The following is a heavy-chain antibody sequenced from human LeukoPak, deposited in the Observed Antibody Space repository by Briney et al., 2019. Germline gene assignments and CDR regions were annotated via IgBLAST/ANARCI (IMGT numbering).Heavy chain of an antibody. Sequence: PGGSLRLSCVASGFTFSNYAMNWVRQAPGKGLEWVSTIKGRGDTTYYVDSVKGRLTISRDNSKNTLYLQMNSLRAEDTAVYYCAKDYFQGGDYWGQGTLVTVSS. J-gene: IGHJ4*02. CDR2: IKGRGDTT. V-gene: IGHV3-23*01. D-gene: IGHD1-26*01. CDR3: AKDYFQGGDY. CDR1: GFTFSNYA.